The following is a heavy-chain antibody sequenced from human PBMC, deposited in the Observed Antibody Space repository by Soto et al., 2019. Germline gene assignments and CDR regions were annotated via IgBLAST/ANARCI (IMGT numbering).Heavy chain of an antibody. CDR1: GYTFTSYG. CDR3: XXDPPPMDV. V-gene: IGHV1-18*01. Sequence: QVQLVQSGAEVKKPGASVKVSCKASGYTFTSYGISWVRQAPGQGLEWMGWISAYNGNTNYAQKLQGRVTMTTDTSXXXXXXXXXXXXXXXTXXXXXXXDPPPMDVWGQGTTVTVSS. CDR2: ISAYNGNT. J-gene: IGHJ6*02.